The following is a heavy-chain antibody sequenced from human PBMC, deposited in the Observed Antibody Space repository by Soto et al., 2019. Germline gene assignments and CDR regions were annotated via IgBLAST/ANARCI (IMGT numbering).Heavy chain of an antibody. CDR1: GGTFSNYA. V-gene: IGHV1-69*01. J-gene: IGHJ6*02. CDR2: IVPAFGTP. CDR3: ARGATIFGVAAYSYYEMEV. Sequence: QVQLVQSGAEVKKPGSSVKVSCRASGGTFSNYAISWGRQAPGQGLEGMGGIVPAFGTPNYAQNLQGRITITADDSTTTVYMDLSSLRSEDTAVYYCARGATIFGVAAYSYYEMEVWGQGTTVTVSS. D-gene: IGHD3-3*01.